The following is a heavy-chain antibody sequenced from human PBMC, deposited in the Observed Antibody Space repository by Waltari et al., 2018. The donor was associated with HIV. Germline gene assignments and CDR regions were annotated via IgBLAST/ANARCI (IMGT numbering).Heavy chain of an antibody. CDR3: ARLRFHSLYYFDS. J-gene: IGHJ4*02. V-gene: IGHV4-39*02. CDR2: IYYSGTA. Sequence: QLHLQESGPGLVKPSEPLSLTCSVSGSSISSSSYYWAWSRQPPWKGLEWIGAIYYSGTAYYNPTVTRRVSAPLDAAKNDLSLKLTYLTTTDTARYYCARLRFHSLYYFDSWGPGILGTVSS. CDR1: GSSISSSSYY. D-gene: IGHD3-16*01.